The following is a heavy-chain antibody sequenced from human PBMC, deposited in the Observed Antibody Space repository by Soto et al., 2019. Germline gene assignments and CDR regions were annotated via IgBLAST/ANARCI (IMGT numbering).Heavy chain of an antibody. Sequence: ASVKVSCMASRYTFSNYYMHWVRQAPAQELEWMGIINPRCGTSRYAQKFQGRVAMTRDTSASTFYMQLSSLRSEDTALYYGARHINGTWYLQEYWGEGNLVTVSA. CDR1: RYTFSNYY. CDR3: ARHINGTWYLQEY. CDR2: INPRCGTS. D-gene: IGHD6-13*01. V-gene: IGHV1-46*01. J-gene: IGHJ4*02.